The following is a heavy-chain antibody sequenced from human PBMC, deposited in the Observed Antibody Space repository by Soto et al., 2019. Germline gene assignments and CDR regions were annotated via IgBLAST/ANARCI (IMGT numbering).Heavy chain of an antibody. CDR3: AKDSSGWSRPLGFDD. V-gene: IGHV3-74*01. CDR1: GFTFSSYW. J-gene: IGHJ5*02. Sequence: GGSLRLSCAASGFTFSSYWMHWVRQAPGKGLVWVSRINSDGSSTSYADSVKGRFTISRDNAKNTLYLQMNSLRAEDTAVYYCAKDSSGWSRPLGFDDWGQGTLVTGSS. D-gene: IGHD6-19*01. CDR2: INSDGSST.